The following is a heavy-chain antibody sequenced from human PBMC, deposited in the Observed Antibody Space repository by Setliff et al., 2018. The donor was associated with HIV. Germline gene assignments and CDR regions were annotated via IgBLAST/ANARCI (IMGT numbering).Heavy chain of an antibody. CDR3: ARGSGYDKGAYHYYYGMDV. CDR2: VKQDGTET. J-gene: IGHJ6*02. V-gene: IGHV3-7*01. Sequence: PGGSLRLSCAASGFRFRSYWMSWVRQAPGKGLESVANVKQDGTETLYVDSVKGRFTISRDNAKNSLYLQMNSLRAEETAVYYCARGSGYDKGAYHYYYGMDVWGQGTTVTV. CDR1: GFRFRSYW. D-gene: IGHD5-12*01.